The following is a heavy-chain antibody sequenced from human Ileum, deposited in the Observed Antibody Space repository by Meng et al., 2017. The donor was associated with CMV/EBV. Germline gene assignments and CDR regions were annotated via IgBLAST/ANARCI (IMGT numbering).Heavy chain of an antibody. Sequence: GGSLRLSCAASGFTFSSHAMHWVRQAPGKGLEWVAVISYDGTNKYYADSVKGRFTISRDNSKNTLYLQMNSLRGEDTAVYYCAGSSSWYLVDYWGQGALVTVSS. CDR2: ISYDGTNK. D-gene: IGHD6-13*01. V-gene: IGHV3-30*04. CDR3: AGSSSWYLVDY. CDR1: GFTFSSHA. J-gene: IGHJ4*02.